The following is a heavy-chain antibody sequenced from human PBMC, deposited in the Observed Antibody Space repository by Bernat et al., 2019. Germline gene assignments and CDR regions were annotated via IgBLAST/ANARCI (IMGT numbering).Heavy chain of an antibody. Sequence: EVQLVESGGGLVQPGGSLRLSCAASGFTFSSYDMHWVRQATGKGLEWVSAIGTAGDTYYPGSVKGRFTISRENAKNSLYLQMNSLRAGDTAVYYCARDEGGVTGTTSVDPWGQGTLVTVSS. D-gene: IGHD1-7*01. V-gene: IGHV3-13*01. CDR3: ARDEGGVTGTTSVDP. CDR1: GFTFSSYD. CDR2: IGTAGDT. J-gene: IGHJ5*02.